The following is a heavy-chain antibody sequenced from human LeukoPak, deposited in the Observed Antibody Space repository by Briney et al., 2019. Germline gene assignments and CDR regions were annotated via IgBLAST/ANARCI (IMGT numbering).Heavy chain of an antibody. CDR2: ISSSSSTI. D-gene: IGHD3-9*01. Sequence: PGGSLRLSCAASGFTFSSNSMNWVRQAPGRGLEWVSYISSSSSTIYYADSVKGRFTISRDNAKNSLYLQMNSLRAEDTAVYYCASRDDMPDYWGQGTLVTVSS. CDR1: GFTFSSNS. J-gene: IGHJ4*02. V-gene: IGHV3-48*01. CDR3: ASRDDMPDY.